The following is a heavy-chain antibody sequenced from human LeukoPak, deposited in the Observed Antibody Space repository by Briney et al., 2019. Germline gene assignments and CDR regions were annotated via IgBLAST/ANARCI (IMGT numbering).Heavy chain of an antibody. V-gene: IGHV1-18*01. Sequence: ASVKVSCKASGGTFTSYGISWVRQAPGQGLEWMGWISAYNGNTNYAQKLQGRVTMTTDTSTSTAYMELRSLGSDDTAVYYCARDDGTMVRGVIAFDYWGQGALVTVSS. CDR3: ARDDGTMVRGVIAFDY. CDR2: ISAYNGNT. J-gene: IGHJ4*02. CDR1: GGTFTSYG. D-gene: IGHD3-10*01.